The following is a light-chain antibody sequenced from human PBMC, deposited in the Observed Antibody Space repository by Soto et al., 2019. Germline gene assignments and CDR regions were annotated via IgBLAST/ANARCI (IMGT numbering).Light chain of an antibody. J-gene: IGKJ5*01. V-gene: IGKV3-20*01. CDR1: PTITNNY. CDR2: GAS. Sequence: EIVLTQSPGTLSLSPGERATLSCRASPTITNNYLAWYQKKPGQAPRLLIYGASSRVTGIGDRFSGSGSGTDFTLTISRLEPEEFVVYYCQQYGTSPITFGQGTRLEIK. CDR3: QQYGTSPIT.